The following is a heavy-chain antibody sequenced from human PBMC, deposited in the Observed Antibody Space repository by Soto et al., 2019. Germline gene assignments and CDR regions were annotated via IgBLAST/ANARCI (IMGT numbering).Heavy chain of an antibody. CDR2: INTNTGNP. CDR3: ARDVPRAAAGPRRFDP. V-gene: IGHV7-4-1*01. Sequence: QVQLVQSGSELKKPGASVKVSCKASGYTFTSYAMNWVRQAPGQGLEWMGWINTNTGNPTYAQGFTGRFVFYFDTSVSRAYLQICSLKAEDTAVYYCARDVPRAAAGPRRFDPWGQGTLVTVSS. J-gene: IGHJ5*02. D-gene: IGHD6-13*01. CDR1: GYTFTSYA.